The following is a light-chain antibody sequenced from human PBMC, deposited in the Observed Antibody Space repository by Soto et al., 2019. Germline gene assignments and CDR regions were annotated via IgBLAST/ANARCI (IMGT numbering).Light chain of an antibody. CDR2: GAF. CDR3: QQYNNWPPTWT. Sequence: ETVMTQSPATLSVSPGERATLSCRASQSIRNNLVWYQQKPGQAPRLLMYGAFIRATGIPDRFSGRGSGTEFTLTISSLQSEDSAVYYCQQYNNWPPTWTFGQGTKVDIK. CDR1: QSIRNN. J-gene: IGKJ1*01. V-gene: IGKV3-15*01.